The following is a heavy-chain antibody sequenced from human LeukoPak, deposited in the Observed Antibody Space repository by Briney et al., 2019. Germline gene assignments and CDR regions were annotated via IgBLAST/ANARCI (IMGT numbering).Heavy chain of an antibody. CDR1: GFTFSNYG. V-gene: IGHV3-33*01. D-gene: IGHD3-22*01. J-gene: IGHJ4*02. CDR3: ARGRSGYPPKYYFDY. CDR2: IWYDGSNK. Sequence: GGSLRLSCAASGFTFSNYGMHWVRQAPGKGLEWVAVIWYDGSNKHYADSVKGRFTISRDNSKNTLYLQMNSLRVEDTAVYYCARGRSGYPPKYYFDYWGQGTLVTVSS.